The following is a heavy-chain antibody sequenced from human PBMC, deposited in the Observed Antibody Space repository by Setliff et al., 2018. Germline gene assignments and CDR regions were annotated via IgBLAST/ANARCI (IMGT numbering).Heavy chain of an antibody. CDR2: IYHSGRN. J-gene: IGHJ6*03. Sequence: PSETLSLTCAVSGYSISSDSYWGWIRQPPGKGLEWIGSIYHSGRNYYNPSLKSRVTMSIDTSKNQFSLKLNSVTAADMAVYYCAREQWLDPPGYYYMDVWAKGTTVTVSS. CDR1: GYSISSDSY. V-gene: IGHV4-38-2*02. D-gene: IGHD6-19*01. CDR3: AREQWLDPPGYYYMDV.